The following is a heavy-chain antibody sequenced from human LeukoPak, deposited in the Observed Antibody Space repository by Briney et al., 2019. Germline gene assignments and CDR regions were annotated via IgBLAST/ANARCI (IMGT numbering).Heavy chain of an antibody. CDR3: ARDGPRIAALGEDFDY. V-gene: IGHV1-46*01. J-gene: IGHJ4*02. CDR1: GYTFTSYY. CDR2: INPSGGST. D-gene: IGHD6-6*01. Sequence: GASVKVSCKASGYTFTSYYMLWVRQAPGQGLEWMGIINPSGGSTSYAQKFQGRVTMTRDTSTSTVYMELSSLRSEDTAVYYCARDGPRIAALGEDFDYWGQGTLVTVSS.